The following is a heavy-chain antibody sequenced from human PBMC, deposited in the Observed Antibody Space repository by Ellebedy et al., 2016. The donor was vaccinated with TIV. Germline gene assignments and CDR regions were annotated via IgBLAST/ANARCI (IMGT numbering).Heavy chain of an antibody. CDR1: GFNFRSYW. CDR3: ARRASYGDYAVQVNPWFDP. D-gene: IGHD4-17*01. CDR2: IRQEGDEI. Sequence: GESLKISCAASGFNFRSYWMTWVRQAPGKGLEWVAKIRQEGDEIYYVESVKGRCTISIDNAKSSLFLQMNSLRVEDTAVYYCARRASYGDYAVQVNPWFDPWGQGTLVTVSS. J-gene: IGHJ5*02. V-gene: IGHV3-7*01.